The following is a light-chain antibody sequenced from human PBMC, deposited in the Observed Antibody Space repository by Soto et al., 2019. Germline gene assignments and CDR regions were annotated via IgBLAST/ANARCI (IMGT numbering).Light chain of an antibody. Sequence: QLVLTQSPSASASLGASVKLTCTLSSGHSSYAIAWHQQQPEKGPRYLMKLNSDGSHSKGDGIPDRFSGSSSGAERYLTISSLQSEDEADYYCQTWGTGIHYVFGTGTKLTFL. V-gene: IGLV4-69*01. CDR2: LNSDGSH. CDR1: SGHSSYA. J-gene: IGLJ1*01. CDR3: QTWGTGIHYV.